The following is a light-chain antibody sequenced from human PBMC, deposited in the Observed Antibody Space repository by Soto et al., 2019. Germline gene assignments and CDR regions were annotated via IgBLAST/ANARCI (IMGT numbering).Light chain of an antibody. CDR1: NSNIGTNY. CDR3: GAWDSGLSAAI. Sequence: QSVLTQPPSVSAAPGQKVTISCSGSNSNIGTNYVSWYQQLPGTAPKLLIYDDTQRPSGIPDRFSGSKSGTSATLGITGLQTGDEADYYCGAWDSGLSAAIFGGGTKVTVL. CDR2: DDT. J-gene: IGLJ2*01. V-gene: IGLV1-51*01.